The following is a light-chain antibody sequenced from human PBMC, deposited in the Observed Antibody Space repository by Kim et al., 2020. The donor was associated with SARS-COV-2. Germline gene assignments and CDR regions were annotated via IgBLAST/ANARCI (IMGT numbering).Light chain of an antibody. Sequence: GRAGRVSGGGSGGGGGRVDWYRHKPEQAPVLVIYFYSDRASGIAERFSGSDSGNTATLTISRVEARDEADYYCQVWASSGDHVVFGGGTQLTVL. CDR1: GGGGGR. J-gene: IGLJ2*01. CDR3: QVWASSGDHVV. V-gene: IGLV3-21*04. CDR2: FYS.